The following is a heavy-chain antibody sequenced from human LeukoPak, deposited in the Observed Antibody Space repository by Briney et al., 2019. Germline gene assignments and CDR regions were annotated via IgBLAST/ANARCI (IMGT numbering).Heavy chain of an antibody. D-gene: IGHD2-15*01. CDR3: ARHDWQLHNWFDP. CDR2: IIPIFGTA. V-gene: IGHV1-69*13. J-gene: IGHJ5*02. CDR1: GGTFSSYA. Sequence: VKVSCKASGGTFSSYAISWVRQAPGQGLEWMGGIIPIFGTANYAQKFQGRVTITADESTSTAYMELSSLRSEDTAVYYCARHDWQLHNWFDPWGQGTLVTVSS.